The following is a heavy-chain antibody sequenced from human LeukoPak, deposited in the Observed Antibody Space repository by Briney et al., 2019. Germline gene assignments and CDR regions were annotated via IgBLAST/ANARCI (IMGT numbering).Heavy chain of an antibody. CDR1: GGSISSYY. CDR2: IYYSGST. J-gene: IGHJ6*03. D-gene: IGHD3-22*01. CDR3: ARSSEGRYYYDSSGYSYYYYYMDV. V-gene: IGHV4-59*01. Sequence: SETLSLTCTVSGGSISSYYWSWIRQPPGKGLEWIGFIYYSGSTNYNPSLKSRVTISVDTSKNQFSLKLSSVTAADTAVYYCARSSEGRYYYDSSGYSYYYYYMDVWGKGTTVTISS.